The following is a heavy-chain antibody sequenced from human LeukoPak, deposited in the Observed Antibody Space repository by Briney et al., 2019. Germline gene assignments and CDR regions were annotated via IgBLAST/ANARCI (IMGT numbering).Heavy chain of an antibody. CDR1: GFTFSGHW. J-gene: IGHJ4*02. CDR2: MNGDGSQI. D-gene: IGHD6-13*01. Sequence: PGGSLRLSCAASGFTFSGHWMSWVRQAPAKGLEWVAHMNGDGSQIYYMDFVKGRFTISRDNAKNSLYLQMNGLRAEDTAVYYCARDRTSRWFGPLDYWGQGTPVTVYS. CDR3: ARDRTSRWFGPLDY. V-gene: IGHV3-7*01.